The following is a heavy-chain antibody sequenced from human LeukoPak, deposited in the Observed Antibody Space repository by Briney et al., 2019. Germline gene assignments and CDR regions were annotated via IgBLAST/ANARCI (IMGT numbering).Heavy chain of an antibody. D-gene: IGHD1-26*01. CDR1: GFTFSRYG. CDR3: ARDLSGSYSFDY. V-gene: IGHV3-30*03. Sequence: PGRSLRLSCAASGFTFSRYGMHWVRQAPGKGLEWVAVILYDGRNTLFADSVKGRFTISRDNAKNSLYLQMNSLRAEDTAVYYCARDLSGSYSFDYWGQGTLVTVSS. J-gene: IGHJ4*02. CDR2: ILYDGRNT.